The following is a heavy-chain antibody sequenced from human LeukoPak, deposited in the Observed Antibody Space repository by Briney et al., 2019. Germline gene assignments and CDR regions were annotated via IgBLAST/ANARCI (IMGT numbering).Heavy chain of an antibody. Sequence: GASVEVSCKASGGTFSSYAISWVRQAPGQGLEWMGGIIPIFGTANYAQKFQGRVTITADKSTSTAYMELSSLRSEDTAVYYCARDRGSYGLGRMDVWGKGTTVTVSS. CDR1: GGTFSSYA. CDR2: IIPIFGTA. V-gene: IGHV1-69*06. D-gene: IGHD5-18*01. CDR3: ARDRGSYGLGRMDV. J-gene: IGHJ6*04.